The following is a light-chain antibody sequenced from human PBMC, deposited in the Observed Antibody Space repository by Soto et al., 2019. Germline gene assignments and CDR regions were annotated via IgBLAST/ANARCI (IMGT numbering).Light chain of an antibody. CDR2: AAS. CDR1: QTISTY. J-gene: IGKJ1*01. V-gene: IGKV1-39*01. Sequence: DIQMTQSPSSLSASVGDRVTIPCRASQTISTYLHWYQQKPGKDPTLLIYAASSLQSWVPSRFSGSGSVTHFTLTISSLQPEDFATYYCQHSNSSPRTFGQGTKGDIK. CDR3: QHSNSSPRT.